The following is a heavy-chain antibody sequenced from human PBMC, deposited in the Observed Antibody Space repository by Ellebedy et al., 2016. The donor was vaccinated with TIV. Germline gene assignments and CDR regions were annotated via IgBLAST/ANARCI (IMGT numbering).Heavy chain of an antibody. CDR2: ISYDGSYK. Sequence: GESLKISCAASGFTFSNFAIHWVRQAPGKGLEWVALISYDGSYKYYADSVKGRFIISRDNSKNTVYLQMSSLISEDTAVYYCARTSTTETLTTSLHHWGQGTLVTVSS. CDR3: ARTSTTETLTTSLHH. D-gene: IGHD4-17*01. V-gene: IGHV3-30-3*01. CDR1: GFTFSNFA. J-gene: IGHJ1*01.